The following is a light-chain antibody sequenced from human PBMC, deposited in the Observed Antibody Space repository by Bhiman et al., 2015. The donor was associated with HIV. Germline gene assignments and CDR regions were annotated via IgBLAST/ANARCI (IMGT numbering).Light chain of an antibody. CDR3: SSYSITSPLWV. Sequence: QSALTQPASVSGSPGQSITISCTGTSNDVGGYDYVSWYQKHPGKAPKLMIYDVSERPSGVSNRFSGSKSGNTASLTISGLQAEDEADYYCSSYSITSPLWVFGSGTRVTVL. CDR1: SNDVGGYDY. V-gene: IGLV2-14*01. CDR2: DVS. J-gene: IGLJ1*01.